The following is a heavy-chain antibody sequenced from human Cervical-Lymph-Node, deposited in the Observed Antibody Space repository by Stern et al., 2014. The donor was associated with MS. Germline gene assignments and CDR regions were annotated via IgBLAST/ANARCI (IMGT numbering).Heavy chain of an antibody. Sequence: ELQLVESGGGLVQPGGSRRLSCAASGFTFSSYWMSWVRQAPGKGLECVANIKQNGSEKYYVDSVEARFTMSRDNSKNSLFLQMNSLRGDDTAVYYCARDPPYFDYWAQGTLVTVSS. CDR2: IKQNGSEK. V-gene: IGHV3-7*01. J-gene: IGHJ4*02. CDR3: ARDPPYFDY. CDR1: GFTFSSYW.